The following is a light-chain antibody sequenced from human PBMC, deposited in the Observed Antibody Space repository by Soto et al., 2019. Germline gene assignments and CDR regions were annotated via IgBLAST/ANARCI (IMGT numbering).Light chain of an antibody. CDR1: QGISNY. CDR2: VVS. V-gene: IGKV1-9*01. Sequence: DLQLTQSPSFLSASVGDRVTITCRASQGISNYLAWYQQKPGEAPKLLISVVSTLRSGVPSRFSGSGSGTQFSLTISSLQPEDFATYYCQHLNSYPITFGQGTRLEIK. J-gene: IGKJ5*01. CDR3: QHLNSYPIT.